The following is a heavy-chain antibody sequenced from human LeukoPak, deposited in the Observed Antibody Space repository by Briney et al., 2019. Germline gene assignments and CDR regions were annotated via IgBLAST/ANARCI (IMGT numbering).Heavy chain of an antibody. Sequence: GGSLRLSCAAPGFTVSSNYMSWVRQAPGKGLEWVSVIYSGGSTYYADSVKGRFTISRDNSKNTLYLQMNSLRAEDTAVYYCARAGDYGDCFDYWGQGTPVTVSS. D-gene: IGHD4-17*01. V-gene: IGHV3-53*01. CDR1: GFTVSSNY. CDR2: IYSGGST. J-gene: IGHJ4*02. CDR3: ARAGDYGDCFDY.